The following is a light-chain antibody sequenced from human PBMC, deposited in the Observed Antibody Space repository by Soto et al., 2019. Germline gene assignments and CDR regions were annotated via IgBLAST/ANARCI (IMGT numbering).Light chain of an antibody. V-gene: IGLV2-14*01. CDR1: SSDVGGYNY. J-gene: IGLJ1*01. CDR3: SSYTSSSTLIYV. Sequence: VLAQPASVSGSPGQSITISCTGTSSDVGGYNYVSWYQQHPGKAPKLMIYEVSNRPSGVSNRFSGSKSGNTASLTISGLQAEDEADYYCSSYTSSSTLIYVFGTGTKVTVL. CDR2: EVS.